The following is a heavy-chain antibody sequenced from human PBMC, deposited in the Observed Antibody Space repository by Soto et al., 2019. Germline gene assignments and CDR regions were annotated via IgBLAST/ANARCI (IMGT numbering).Heavy chain of an antibody. J-gene: IGHJ4*02. D-gene: IGHD6-13*01. CDR1: GFSFSSYA. CDR2: ISGRDGST. CDR3: ARDRERDAWYEDY. Sequence: PGGSLRLSCVASGFSFSSYAMNWVRQVPGKGLEWVSVISGRDGSTYYADSVKGRFTISRDNSKNTLYLEMNSLRAEDTAVYYCARDRERDAWYEDYWGQGILVTVSS. V-gene: IGHV3-23*01.